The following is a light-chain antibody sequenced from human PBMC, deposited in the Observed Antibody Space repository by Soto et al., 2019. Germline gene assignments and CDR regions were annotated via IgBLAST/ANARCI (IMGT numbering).Light chain of an antibody. J-gene: IGKJ1*01. CDR3: QQYNNWLWT. CDR1: QSVRSN. V-gene: IGKV3-15*01. CDR2: GAS. Sequence: EIVMPQSPATLSVSPGERATLSCRASQSVRSNLAWYQQKPGQAPRLLIYGASTRAAGIPARFSGSGSGTEFTLTISSLQSEDFAVYYCQQYNNWLWTFGQGTKVDIK.